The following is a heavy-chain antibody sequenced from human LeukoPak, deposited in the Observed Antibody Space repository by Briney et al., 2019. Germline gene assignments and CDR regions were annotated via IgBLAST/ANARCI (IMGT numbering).Heavy chain of an antibody. CDR3: ARPLIHYGMDV. D-gene: IGHD2-21*01. CDR2: IYYSGST. CDR1: VGSISSSSYY. J-gene: IGHJ6*02. Sequence: NSSETLSLTCTVSVGSISSSSYYWGWIRQPPGKGLEWIGSIYYSGSTYYNPSLKSRVTISVDTSKNQFSLKLSSVTAADTAVYYCARPLIHYGMDVWGQGTTVTVSS. V-gene: IGHV4-39*01.